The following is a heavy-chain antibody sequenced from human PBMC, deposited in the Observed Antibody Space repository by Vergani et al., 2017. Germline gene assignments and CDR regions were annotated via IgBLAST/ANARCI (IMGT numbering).Heavy chain of an antibody. Sequence: QLQLQESGPGLVKPSETLSLTCTVSGGSISSSSYYWGWIRQPPGKGLEWIGSIYYSGSTYYNPSLKSRVTISVDTSKNQFSLKLSSVTAADTAGYYCACRRQPGPKRGYYYGMDVWGQGTTVTVSS. CDR3: ACRRQPGPKRGYYYGMDV. CDR2: IYYSGST. CDR1: GGSISSSSYY. J-gene: IGHJ6*02. D-gene: IGHD1-14*01. V-gene: IGHV4-39*01.